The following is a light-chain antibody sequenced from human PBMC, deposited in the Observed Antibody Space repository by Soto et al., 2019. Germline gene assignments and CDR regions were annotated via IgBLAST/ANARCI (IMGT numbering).Light chain of an antibody. CDR3: QQYKKWPRT. V-gene: IGKV3-15*01. Sequence: EIVMTQSPATLSVSLGERATLSCRASQSINSDLAWYEQKPGQALRLLIYDASTRAAGIPARFSGSGSGTEFTLTISSLQSEDFAVYYCQQYKKWPRTFGQGTKVEI. J-gene: IGKJ1*01. CDR1: QSINSD. CDR2: DAS.